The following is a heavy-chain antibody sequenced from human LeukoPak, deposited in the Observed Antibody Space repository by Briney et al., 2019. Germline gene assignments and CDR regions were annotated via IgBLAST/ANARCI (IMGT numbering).Heavy chain of an antibody. D-gene: IGHD4-17*01. Sequence: PSQTLSLTCAVSGGSINRNSFSWNWLRQPPGKGLEWIVDIYHSGSTYYNPSLESRVTISIDRSKNQFSLKLRSVTAADTAVYYCARDRNYGDYGSYYFDLWGQGILVTVSS. J-gene: IGHJ4*02. CDR2: IYHSGST. CDR3: ARDRNYGDYGSYYFDL. CDR1: GGSINRNSFS. V-gene: IGHV4-30-2*01.